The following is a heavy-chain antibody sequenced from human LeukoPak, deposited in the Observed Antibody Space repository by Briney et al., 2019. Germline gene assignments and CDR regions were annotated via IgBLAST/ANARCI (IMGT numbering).Heavy chain of an antibody. CDR3: AKDTLDYYDSSGSGNWFDP. Sequence: GGSLRLSCAASGFTFSSNAMSWVRQAPGKGLEWVSAISGSGGSTYYADSVKGRFTISRDNSKNTLYLQMNSLRAEDTAVYYCAKDTLDYYDSSGSGNWFDPWGQGTLVTVSS. D-gene: IGHD3-22*01. CDR2: ISGSGGST. J-gene: IGHJ5*02. CDR1: GFTFSSNA. V-gene: IGHV3-23*01.